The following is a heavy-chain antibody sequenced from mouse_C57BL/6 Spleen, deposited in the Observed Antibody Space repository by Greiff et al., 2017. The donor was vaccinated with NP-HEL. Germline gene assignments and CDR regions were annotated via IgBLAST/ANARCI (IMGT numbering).Heavy chain of an antibody. V-gene: IGHV1-76*01. CDR1: GYTFTDYY. J-gene: IGHJ2*01. Sequence: VQLQQSGAELVRPGASVKLSCKASGYTFTDYYINWVKQRPGQGLEWIARIYPGSGNTYYNEKFKGKATLTAEKSSSTAYLQLSSLTSEDSAVYFWARDEDYWGQGTTLTVSS. CDR3: ARDEDY. CDR2: IYPGSGNT.